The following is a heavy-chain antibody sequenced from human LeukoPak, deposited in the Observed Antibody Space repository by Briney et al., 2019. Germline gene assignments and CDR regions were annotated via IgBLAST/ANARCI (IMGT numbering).Heavy chain of an antibody. Sequence: PSDTLSLTCTVSDGSISNYYWHWIRQPPGKGLEWIGYIYYSGSTNYNPSLKSRVTISVDTSKNQFSLKLSSVTAADTAVYYCARGGYSYGHTFDIWGQGTTVTVSS. V-gene: IGHV4-59*01. D-gene: IGHD5-18*01. CDR2: IYYSGST. CDR1: DGSISNYY. J-gene: IGHJ3*02. CDR3: ARGGYSYGHTFDI.